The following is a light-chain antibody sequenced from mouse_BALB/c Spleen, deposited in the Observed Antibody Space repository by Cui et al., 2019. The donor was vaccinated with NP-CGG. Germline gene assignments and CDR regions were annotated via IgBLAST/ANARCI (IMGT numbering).Light chain of an antibody. V-gene: IGLV1*01. CDR3: ALWYSNHWV. Sequence: QAVFTQESARTTSPGETVTLTCRSSTGAVTTSNYANWVQEKPDHLFTGLIGGTNNRAPGVPARFSGSLIGDKAALTITGAQTVDEAIYFCALWYSNHWVFGGGTKLTVL. J-gene: IGLJ1*01. CDR1: TGAVTTSNY. CDR2: GTN.